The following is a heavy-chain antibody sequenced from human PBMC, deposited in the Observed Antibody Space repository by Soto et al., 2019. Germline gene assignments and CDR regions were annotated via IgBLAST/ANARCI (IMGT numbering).Heavy chain of an antibody. CDR3: ARDRGPSSGYYPYWFDP. D-gene: IGHD3-22*01. J-gene: IGHJ5*02. Sequence: QVQLVQSGAEVKKPGSSVKVSCKASGGTFSSYAITWVRQAPGQGLEWMGGIIPIFGTANYAQKFQGRVTITAHEATSRGYMELSSLRSEDTAVYYCARDRGPSSGYYPYWFDPWGQGTLVTVSS. CDR1: GGTFSSYA. CDR2: IIPIFGTA. V-gene: IGHV1-69*12.